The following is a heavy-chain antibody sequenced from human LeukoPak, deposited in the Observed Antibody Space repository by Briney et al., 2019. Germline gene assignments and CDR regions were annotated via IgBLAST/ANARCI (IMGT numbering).Heavy chain of an antibody. V-gene: IGHV3-7*01. CDR3: AIWYSGAYRRFDY. Sequence: GGSLRLSCAASGFTFSSYWMSWVRQAPGKGLKWVANIKQDGSEKYYVDSVKGRLTISRDNAKSSLYLQMKSLRVEDTAMYYCAIWYSGAYRRFDYWGQGTLVTVSS. J-gene: IGHJ4*02. D-gene: IGHD1-26*01. CDR2: IKQDGSEK. CDR1: GFTFSSYW.